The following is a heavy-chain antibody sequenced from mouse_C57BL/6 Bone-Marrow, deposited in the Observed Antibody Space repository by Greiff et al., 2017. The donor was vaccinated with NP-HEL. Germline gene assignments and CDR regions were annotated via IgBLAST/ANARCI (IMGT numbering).Heavy chain of an antibody. D-gene: IGHD2-12*01. CDR1: GYTFTSYW. V-gene: IGHV1-5*01. Sequence: EVQGVESGTVLARPGASVKMSCKTSGYTFTSYWMHWVKQRPGQGLEWIGAIYPGNSDTSYNQKFKGKAKLTAVTSASTAYMELSSLTNEDSAVYYCTRILYYRDAMDYWGQGTSVTVSS. CDR2: IYPGNSDT. CDR3: TRILYYRDAMDY. J-gene: IGHJ4*01.